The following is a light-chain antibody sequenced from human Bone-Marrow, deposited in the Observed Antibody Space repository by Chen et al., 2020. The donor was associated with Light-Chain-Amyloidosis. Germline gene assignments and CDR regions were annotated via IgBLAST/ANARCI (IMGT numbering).Light chain of an antibody. CDR3: QQYGTSPLT. J-gene: IGKJ4*01. CDR1: QTICSNY. CDR2: GSS. Sequence: EIVLTQSPGPLSLSPGEGANLSCRASQTICSNYLTWYQQKVGQAPRLLIYGSSSRATVIPDRFTGSGSGTDFTLTINRLEPEDFAMYYCQQYGTSPLTFGGGTKVEIK. V-gene: IGKV3-20*01.